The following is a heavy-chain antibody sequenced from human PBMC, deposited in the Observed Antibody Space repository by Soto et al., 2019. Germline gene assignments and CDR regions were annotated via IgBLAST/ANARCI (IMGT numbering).Heavy chain of an antibody. V-gene: IGHV3-48*03. CDR2: ISSSGSTI. CDR1: GFTFSSYE. D-gene: IGHD6-13*01. Sequence: PGGSLRLSCAASGFTFSSYEMNWVRQAPGKGLGWVSYISSSGSTIYYADSVKGRFTISRDNAKNSLYLQMNSLRAEDTAVYYCARAYKGIAAAAHDYWGQGTLVTVSS. J-gene: IGHJ4*02. CDR3: ARAYKGIAAAAHDY.